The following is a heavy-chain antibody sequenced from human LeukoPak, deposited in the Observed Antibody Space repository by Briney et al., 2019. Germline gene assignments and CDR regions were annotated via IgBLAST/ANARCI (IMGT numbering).Heavy chain of an antibody. CDR1: GFIFNNYA. Sequence: PGRSLRLSCAGSGFIFNNYAMHWVRQPPGKGLEWVSTISNSGGSTYYADSVKGRFTISRDNSNNTLYLQMNSLRAEDTAVYYCAAYGSGAPGGQGTLVTVSS. J-gene: IGHJ4*02. D-gene: IGHD6-19*01. V-gene: IGHV3-23*01. CDR3: AAYGSGAP. CDR2: ISNSGGST.